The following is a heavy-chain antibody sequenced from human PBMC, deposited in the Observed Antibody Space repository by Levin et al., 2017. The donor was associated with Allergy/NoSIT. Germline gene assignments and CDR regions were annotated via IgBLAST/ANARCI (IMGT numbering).Heavy chain of an antibody. Sequence: GGSLRLSCAASGFTFSSYGMHWVRQAPGKGLEWVAVISYDGSNKYYADSVKGRFTISRDNSKNTLYLQMNSLRAEDTAVYYCAKDHGYYGSGSYYKGPAPDNDYWGQGTLVTVSS. V-gene: IGHV3-30*18. J-gene: IGHJ4*02. D-gene: IGHD3-10*01. CDR3: AKDHGYYGSGSYYKGPAPDNDY. CDR1: GFTFSSYG. CDR2: ISYDGSNK.